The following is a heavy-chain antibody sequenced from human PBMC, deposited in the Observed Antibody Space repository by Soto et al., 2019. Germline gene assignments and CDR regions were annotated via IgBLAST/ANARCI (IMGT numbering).Heavy chain of an antibody. CDR2: IIPIFGTA. J-gene: IGHJ3*02. D-gene: IGHD1-26*01. Sequence: QVQLVQSGAEVRKPGSSVRVSCKASGGSFNRHTISWVRQAPGQGLEWMGGIIPIFGTANHAQKFQGRVTIIADESTSTVYMELSSLRSDDTAIYYCARGKGPVGALGTPFDIWGQGTMVTVSS. V-gene: IGHV1-69*01. CDR1: GGSFNRHT. CDR3: ARGKGPVGALGTPFDI.